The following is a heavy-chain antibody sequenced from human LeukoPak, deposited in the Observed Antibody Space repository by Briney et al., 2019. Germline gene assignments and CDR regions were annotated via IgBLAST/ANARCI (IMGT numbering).Heavy chain of an antibody. J-gene: IGHJ4*02. V-gene: IGHV4-34*01. CDR3: ARERYSYGYGEY. Sequence: PSETLSLTCAVYGGSFSGYYWSWIRQPPGKGLEWIGEINHSGSTNYNPSLKSRVTISVDTSKNQFSLKLSSVTAADTAVYYCARERYSYGYGEYWGQGTLVTVSS. D-gene: IGHD5-18*01. CDR2: INHSGST. CDR1: GGSFSGYY.